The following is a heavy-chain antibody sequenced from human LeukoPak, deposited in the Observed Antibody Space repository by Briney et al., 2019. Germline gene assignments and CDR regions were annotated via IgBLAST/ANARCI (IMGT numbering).Heavy chain of an antibody. CDR2: INIDRSST. D-gene: IGHD5-24*01. CDR3: AKGYRKGRWLPLDY. CDR1: GFTLSTYW. Sequence: PGGSLRLSCAASGFTLSTYWMNWLRQAPGKGLVWVSRINIDRSSTNYADSVKGRFTISRDNAKNSLYLQMNSLRVEDTALYYCAKGYRKGRWLPLDYWGQGTLVTVSS. V-gene: IGHV3-74*01. J-gene: IGHJ4*02.